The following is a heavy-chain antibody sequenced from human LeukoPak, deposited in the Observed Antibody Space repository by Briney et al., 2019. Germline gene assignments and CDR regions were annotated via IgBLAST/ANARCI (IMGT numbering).Heavy chain of an antibody. CDR1: GFTFRSYN. J-gene: IGHJ4*02. CDR3: ARGASRADY. V-gene: IGHV3-21*01. CDR2: ISSSSSYI. Sequence: PGESLRLSCAASGFTFRSYNMNWVRQAPGKRPEWVSSISSSSSYIYYADSVKGRFTISRDNAKNSLYLQMNSLRAEDTALYYCARGASRADYWGQGTLVTVSS.